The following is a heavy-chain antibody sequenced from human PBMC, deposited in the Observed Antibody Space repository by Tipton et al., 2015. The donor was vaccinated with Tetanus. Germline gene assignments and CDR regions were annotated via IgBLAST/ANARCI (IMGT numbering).Heavy chain of an antibody. CDR1: GFTFSTSA. V-gene: IGHV3-23*01. J-gene: IGHJ4*02. CDR2: ITGSGGST. D-gene: IGHD2-15*01. CDR3: AREADCSGGSCFSGDFDN. Sequence: SLRLSCATSGFTFSTSAMSWVRQAPGKGLEWVSVITGSGGSTFYADSVRGRFTISRDISKSTLYLQMNSLRAEDTAVYYCAREADCSGGSCFSGDFDNWGQGTQVTVSS.